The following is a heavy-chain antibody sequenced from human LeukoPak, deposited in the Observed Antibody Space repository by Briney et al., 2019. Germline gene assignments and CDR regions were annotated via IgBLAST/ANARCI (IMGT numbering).Heavy chain of an antibody. Sequence: GRSLRLSCAASRFTFSRYAMHWVRQAPGKGLEWVALISYDGSDKYYADSVQGRFTISRDNSKNTLYLQMNSLRAEDTAVYYCAKDRSSDSSGYYYSGAFDIWGQGTMVTVSS. D-gene: IGHD3-22*01. J-gene: IGHJ3*02. V-gene: IGHV3-30-3*01. CDR2: ISYDGSDK. CDR1: RFTFSRYA. CDR3: AKDRSSDSSGYYYSGAFDI.